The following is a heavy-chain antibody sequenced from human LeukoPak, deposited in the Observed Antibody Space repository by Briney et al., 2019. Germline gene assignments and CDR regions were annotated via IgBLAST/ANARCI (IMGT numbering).Heavy chain of an antibody. D-gene: IGHD4-23*01. J-gene: IGHJ4*02. V-gene: IGHV3-23*01. CDR3: AKDLGSVVTPPSLDY. Sequence: PGGSLRLSCAASGLTFSSYAMSWVRQAPGKGLEWVSSASGSGGSTYYADSVKGRFTTSRDNSKNTLYLQMNSLRAEDTAVYYCAKDLGSVVTPPSLDYWGQGTLATVSS. CDR1: GLTFSSYA. CDR2: ASGSGGST.